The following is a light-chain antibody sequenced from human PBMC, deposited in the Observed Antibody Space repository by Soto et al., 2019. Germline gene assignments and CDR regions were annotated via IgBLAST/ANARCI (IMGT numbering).Light chain of an antibody. CDR1: QSVSSRY. CDR2: GAS. CDR3: QADGGSFLFS. Sequence: EIVLTQSPGTLSLSPGERATLSCRASQSVSSRYLGWYQQTPGQAPRLLISGASSRATGIPDRFSGSGSVTDFTLTINRLEPEDFAVYYCQADGGSFLFSFGPGTKVEMK. V-gene: IGKV3-20*01. J-gene: IGKJ3*01.